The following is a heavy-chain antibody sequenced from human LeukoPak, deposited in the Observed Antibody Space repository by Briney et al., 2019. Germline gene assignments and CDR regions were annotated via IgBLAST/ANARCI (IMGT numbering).Heavy chain of an antibody. Sequence: PGGSLRLSCAASGFTFSSYSMNWVRQAPGKGLEWVSSISSSSSYIYYADSVKGRFTISRDNSKNTLYLQMNSLRAEDTAVYYCHSSGWYGVFTEYFQHWGQGTLVTVSS. CDR3: HSSGWYGVFTEYFQH. V-gene: IGHV3-21*01. J-gene: IGHJ1*01. CDR1: GFTFSSYS. D-gene: IGHD6-19*01. CDR2: ISSSSSYI.